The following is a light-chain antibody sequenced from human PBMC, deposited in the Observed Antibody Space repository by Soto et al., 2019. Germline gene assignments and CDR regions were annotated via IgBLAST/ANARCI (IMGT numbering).Light chain of an antibody. CDR2: EVT. Sequence: QSALTQPPSASGSPGQSVTISCTGTSSDDGCYNYVSWYQQYPGRAPKLMIYEVTKRPSGVTDRFSGSKSGNTASLTVSGLQAADEADYYCSSYAASNNFYFVFGGGTKLTVL. J-gene: IGLJ3*02. V-gene: IGLV2-8*01. CDR1: SSDDGCYNY. CDR3: SSYAASNNFYFV.